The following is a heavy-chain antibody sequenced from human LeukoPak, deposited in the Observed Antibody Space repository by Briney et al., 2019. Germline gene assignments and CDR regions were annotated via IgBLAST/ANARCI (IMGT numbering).Heavy chain of an antibody. CDR2: INAYNGNT. Sequence: GASVKVSCKASGCTFTSYFISWVRQPPGQGLEGMGWINAYNGNTNKAHRLQGRVTMTTDTSTSTAYMELRSLRSEDTAVYYCAGDTAVVVVTAMGQDYWGQGTLVTVSS. CDR1: GCTFTSYF. V-gene: IGHV1-18*04. D-gene: IGHD2-21*02. J-gene: IGHJ4*02. CDR3: AGDTAVVVVTAMGQDY.